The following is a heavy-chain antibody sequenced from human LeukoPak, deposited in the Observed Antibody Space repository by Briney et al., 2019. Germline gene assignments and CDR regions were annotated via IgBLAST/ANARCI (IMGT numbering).Heavy chain of an antibody. CDR3: ARESCHWNWSQYHRFDP. Sequence: SETLSLTCTVSGGYNSSYYWSWMRQPAGKGLEWIGRIYTSGSTNYNPSLKSRVTMSVDTSKNQFSLKLSSVTAADTAVYYCARESCHWNWSQYHRFDPWGQGTLVTVSS. V-gene: IGHV4-4*07. CDR1: GGYNSSYY. CDR2: IYTSGST. J-gene: IGHJ5*02. D-gene: IGHD1-7*01.